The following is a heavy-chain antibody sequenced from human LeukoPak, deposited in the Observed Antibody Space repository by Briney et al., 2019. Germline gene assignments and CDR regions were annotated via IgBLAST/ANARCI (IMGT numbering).Heavy chain of an antibody. CDR2: IYNSGSI. D-gene: IGHD6-6*01. V-gene: IGHV4-59*01. J-gene: IGHJ4*02. Sequence: PSETLSLTCTVSGGSISSYYWSWIRQPPGKGLEWIGYIYNSGSINYNPSLKSRVTISVDTSKNQFSLKLSSVTAADTAVYYCARVDPDSSSTLEVFDYWGQGTLVTVSS. CDR1: GGSISSYY. CDR3: ARVDPDSSSTLEVFDY.